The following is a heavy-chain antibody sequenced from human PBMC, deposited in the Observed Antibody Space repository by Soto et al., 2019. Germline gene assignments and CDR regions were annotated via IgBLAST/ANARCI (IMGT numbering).Heavy chain of an antibody. J-gene: IGHJ4*02. Sequence: QVRLVLSGDELKKPGASMKVSCKASGYAFSDHGISWVRQAPGQGLEWIGWISAYNGNTNYAQKFQGRVPVTTDASTATAYMEVRSLTSDDTAVYYCARDHRYSSSFFASWSQGTLITVSS. D-gene: IGHD6-6*01. CDR2: ISAYNGNT. V-gene: IGHV1-18*04. CDR3: ARDHRYSSSFFAS. CDR1: GYAFSDHG.